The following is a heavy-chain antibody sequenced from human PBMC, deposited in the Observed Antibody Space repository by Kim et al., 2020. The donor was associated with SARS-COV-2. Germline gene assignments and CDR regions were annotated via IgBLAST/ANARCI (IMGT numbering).Heavy chain of an antibody. D-gene: IGHD5-12*01. CDR3: ARVGDGYKYYYYYYGMDV. CDR2: IKQDGSEK. J-gene: IGHJ6*02. CDR1: GFTFSSYW. V-gene: IGHV3-7*03. Sequence: GGSLRLSCAASGFTFSSYWMSWVRQAPGKGLEWVANIKQDGSEKYYVDSVKGRFTISRDNAKNSLYLQMNSLRAEDTAVYYCARVGDGYKYYYYYYGMDVWGQGTTVTVSS.